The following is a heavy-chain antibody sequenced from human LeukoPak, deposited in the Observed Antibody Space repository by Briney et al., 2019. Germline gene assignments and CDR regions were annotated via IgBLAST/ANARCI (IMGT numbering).Heavy chain of an antibody. CDR2: INHSGST. V-gene: IGHV4-34*01. Sequence: SETLSLTCAVYGGSFSGYYWSWIRQPPGKGLEWIGEINHSGSTNYNPSLKSRVTISVDTSKNQFSLKLSSVTAADTAVYYCARGKIAAFVDYWGQGTLVTVSS. CDR1: GGSFSGYY. CDR3: ARGKIAAFVDY. J-gene: IGHJ4*02. D-gene: IGHD6-6*01.